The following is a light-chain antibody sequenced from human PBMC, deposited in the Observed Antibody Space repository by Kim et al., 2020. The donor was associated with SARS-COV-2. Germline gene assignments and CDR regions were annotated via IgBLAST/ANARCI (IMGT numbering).Light chain of an antibody. CDR2: GNS. V-gene: IGLV1-40*01. CDR3: QSYDSSLSGSV. J-gene: IGLJ2*01. Sequence: RVTISCTGSSSNIGAGYDVHWYQHFPGTAPKLLIYGNSNRPSGVPDRFSGSKSGTSASLAITGLQAEDEADYYCQSYDSSLSGSVFGGGTQLTVL. CDR1: SSNIGAGYD.